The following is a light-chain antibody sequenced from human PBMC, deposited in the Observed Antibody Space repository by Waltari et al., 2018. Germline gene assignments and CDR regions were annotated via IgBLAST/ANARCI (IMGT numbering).Light chain of an antibody. CDR1: QNIFNY. Sequence: DIQMTQSPSSLPASVGDRGTITCRASQNIFNYLYLYHQKPGKAPKLLISSASILQSGVPSRFGGSGFGTDFALTITGLQPEDFGTYYCQQTASAPITFGRGTKVDIK. V-gene: IGKV1-39*01. CDR2: SAS. CDR3: QQTASAPIT. J-gene: IGKJ1*01.